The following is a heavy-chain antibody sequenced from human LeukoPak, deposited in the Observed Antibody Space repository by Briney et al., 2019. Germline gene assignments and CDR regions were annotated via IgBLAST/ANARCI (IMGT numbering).Heavy chain of an antibody. D-gene: IGHD6-13*01. CDR2: ISSSSSYI. V-gene: IGHV3-21*01. CDR1: GFTFSSYA. CDR3: ARVYSSSWYFPYYFDY. J-gene: IGHJ4*02. Sequence: GGSLRLSCAASGFTFSSYAMSWVRQAPGKGLEWVSSISSSSSYIYYADSVKGRFTISRDNAKNTLYLQMNSLRAEDTAVYYCARVYSSSWYFPYYFDYWGQGTLVTVSS.